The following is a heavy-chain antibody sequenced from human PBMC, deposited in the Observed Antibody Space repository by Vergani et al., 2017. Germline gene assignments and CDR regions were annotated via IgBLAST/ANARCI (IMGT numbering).Heavy chain of an antibody. J-gene: IGHJ5*02. CDR3: AILWFGELSDNWFDP. CDR1: GGSISSSNW. V-gene: IGHV4-4*03. Sequence: QLQLQESGPGLVKPPGTLSLTCAVSGGSISSSNWWSWVRQPPGKGLEWIGEIYHSGSTNYIPSLKSRVTISVDKSKNQFSLKLSSVTAADTAVYYCAILWFGELSDNWFDPWGQGTLVTVSS. D-gene: IGHD3-10*01. CDR2: IYHSGST.